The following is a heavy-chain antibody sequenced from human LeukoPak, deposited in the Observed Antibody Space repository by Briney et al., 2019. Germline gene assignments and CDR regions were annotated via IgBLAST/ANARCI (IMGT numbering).Heavy chain of an antibody. CDR1: GFIFSSYA. CDR3: VRVDHSLGKTYFDY. V-gene: IGHV3-23*01. CDR2: ISGSGYDT. Sequence: GGSLRLSCAASGFIFSSYAMSWVRQAPGKGLEWVSGISGSGYDTYYADSVKGRFTISRDNAKNALYLQMNSLRAEDTAVYYCVRVDHSLGKTYFDYWGQGTLVTVSS. J-gene: IGHJ4*02. D-gene: IGHD2-21*01.